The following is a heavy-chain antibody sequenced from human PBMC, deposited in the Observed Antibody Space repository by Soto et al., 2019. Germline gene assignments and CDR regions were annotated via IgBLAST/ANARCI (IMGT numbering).Heavy chain of an antibody. D-gene: IGHD1-26*01. CDR3: ARDHPEERGGGSYSIDYGMDV. CDR1: GFTFSSYW. J-gene: IGHJ6*02. Sequence: GGSLRLSCAASGFTFSSYWMSWVRQAPGKGLEWVANIKQDGSEKYYVDSVKGRFTIPRDNAKNSLYLQMNSLRAEDTAVYYCARDHPEERGGGSYSIDYGMDVWGQGTTVTVSS. CDR2: IKQDGSEK. V-gene: IGHV3-7*05.